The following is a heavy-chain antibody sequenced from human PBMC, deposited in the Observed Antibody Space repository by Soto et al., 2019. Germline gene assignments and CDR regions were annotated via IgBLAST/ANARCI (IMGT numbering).Heavy chain of an antibody. D-gene: IGHD2-2*01. CDR2: IIPIFGTA. V-gene: IGHV1-69*01. J-gene: IGHJ6*02. Sequence: QMQLVQSGAEVKKPGSSVKVSCKASGGTFSSYAISWVRQAPGQGLEWMGGIIPIFGTANYAQKFQGRVTITADESTSTAYMELSSLRSEDTAVYYCARDDIVVVPAAAYYYYGMDVWGQGTTVTVSS. CDR1: GGTFSSYA. CDR3: ARDDIVVVPAAAYYYYGMDV.